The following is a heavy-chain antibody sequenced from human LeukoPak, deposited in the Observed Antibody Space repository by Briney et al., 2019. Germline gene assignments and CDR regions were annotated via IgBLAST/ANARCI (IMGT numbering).Heavy chain of an antibody. CDR1: GGTFSSYA. J-gene: IGHJ6*03. V-gene: IGHV1-69*05. D-gene: IGHD5-18*01. CDR3: ATPGGGNYVDTAMVEEPDYYYYYMDV. Sequence: GASVKVSCKASGGTFSSYAISWVRQAPGRGLEWMGGIIPIFGTANYAQKFQGRVTITTDESTSTAYMELSSLRSEDTAVYYCATPGGGNYVDTAMVEEPDYYYYYMDVWGKGTTVTVSS. CDR2: IIPIFGTA.